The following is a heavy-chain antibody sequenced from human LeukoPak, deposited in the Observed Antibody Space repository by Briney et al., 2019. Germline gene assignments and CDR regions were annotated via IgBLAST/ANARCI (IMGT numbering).Heavy chain of an antibody. CDR2: ISNHGSNR. D-gene: IGHD6-6*01. Sequence: GGSLRLSCAASGLTFSSYGFHWVRQSPGKGLEWVAVISNHGSNRYYADSVKGRFTISRDNSKNTLYLQMNSLRAEDTAVYYCAKWDSSSSRAGYSSNWGQGTLVTVSS. CDR1: GLTFSSYG. CDR3: AKWDSSSSRAGYSSN. V-gene: IGHV3-33*06. J-gene: IGHJ4*02.